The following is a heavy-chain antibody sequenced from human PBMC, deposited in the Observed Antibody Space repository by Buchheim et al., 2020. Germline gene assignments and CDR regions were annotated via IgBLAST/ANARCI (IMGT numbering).Heavy chain of an antibody. CDR2: ISSSSDSI. CDR1: GFTFSSYS. J-gene: IGHJ4*02. CDR3: TRGQAAPRDY. V-gene: IGHV3-48*01. D-gene: IGHD2-15*01. Sequence: EVQLVESGGGLVQPGGSLRLSCAASGFTFSSYSMNWVRQAPGKGLEWVSYISSSSDSINYADSVEGRFTISRDNAKNSLYLQMNSLRAEDTAVYYWTRGQAAPRDYWGKGA.